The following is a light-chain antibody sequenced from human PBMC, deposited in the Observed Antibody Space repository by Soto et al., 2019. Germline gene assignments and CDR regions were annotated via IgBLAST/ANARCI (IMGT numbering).Light chain of an antibody. CDR1: SSNIGGTNY. CDR2: SNN. CDR3: ASWHDRLGAVI. V-gene: IGLV1-47*02. Sequence: QSVLTQPPSASGTPGQRVFISCSGSSSNIGGTNYAYWYQQLPGAAPKLLMHSNNLRPSGVPERISGSKSGTSASLAISGLRSEDEAVHYCASWHDRLGAVIFGGGTKVTVL. J-gene: IGLJ2*01.